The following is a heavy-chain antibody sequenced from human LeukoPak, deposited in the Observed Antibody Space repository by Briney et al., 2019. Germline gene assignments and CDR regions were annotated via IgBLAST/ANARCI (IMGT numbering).Heavy chain of an antibody. Sequence: GGSLRLSCAAPGFTFSSYAMPWVRQAPGKGLEYVSAISSNGGSTYYANSVKGRFTISRDNSKNTLYLQMGSLRAEDMAVYYCARVGDSSGYPPDYWGQGTLVTVSS. CDR3: ARVGDSSGYPPDY. D-gene: IGHD3-22*01. CDR2: ISSNGGST. V-gene: IGHV3-64*01. J-gene: IGHJ4*02. CDR1: GFTFSSYA.